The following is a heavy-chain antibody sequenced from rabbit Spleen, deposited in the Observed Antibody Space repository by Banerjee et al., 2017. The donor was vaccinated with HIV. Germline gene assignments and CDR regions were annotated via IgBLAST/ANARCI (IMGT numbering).Heavy chain of an antibody. D-gene: IGHD6-1*01. J-gene: IGHJ4*01. V-gene: IGHV1S40*01. Sequence: QSLEESGGDLVKPGASLTLTCTASGFSFSRNAMCWVRQAPGKGLEWIACIYTGSSGNTYYAKWAKGRFTISKTSSTTVTLQMTSLTAADTATYFCARLYTYGYAGFGYATLDYFNLWGQGTLVTVS. CDR1: GFSFSRNA. CDR3: ARLYTYGYAGFGYATLDYFNL. CDR2: IYTGSSGNT.